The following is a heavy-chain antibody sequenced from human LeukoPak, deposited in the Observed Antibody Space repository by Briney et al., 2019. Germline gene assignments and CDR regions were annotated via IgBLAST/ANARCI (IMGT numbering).Heavy chain of an antibody. J-gene: IGHJ6*03. V-gene: IGHV3-30*02. CDR1: GFTFSGYG. CDR2: IRYDGSNK. CDR3: AKADLDYYYYMDV. Sequence: GGSLRLSCAASGFTFSGYGMHWVRQAPGKGLEWVAFIRYDGSNKYYSDSVKGRFTISRDNSKNTLHLQMNSLRAEDTAVYYCAKADLDYYYYMDVWGKGTTVTVSS.